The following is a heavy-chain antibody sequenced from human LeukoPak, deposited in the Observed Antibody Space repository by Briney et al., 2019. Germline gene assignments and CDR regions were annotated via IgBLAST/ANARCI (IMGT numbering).Heavy chain of an antibody. CDR3: AKASYCSSTSCYLYYFDY. CDR1: GFTFSSYA. Sequence: GGSLRLSCAASGFTFSSYAMSWVRQAPGKGLEWVAFIRYDGSNKYYADSVKGRFTISRDNSKNTLYLQMNSLRAEDTAVYYCAKASYCSSTSCYLYYFDYWGQGTLVTVSS. D-gene: IGHD2-2*01. V-gene: IGHV3-30*02. J-gene: IGHJ4*02. CDR2: IRYDGSNK.